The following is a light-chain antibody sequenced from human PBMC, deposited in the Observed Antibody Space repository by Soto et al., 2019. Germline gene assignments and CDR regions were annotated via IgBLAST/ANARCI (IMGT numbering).Light chain of an antibody. Sequence: QSALTQPRSVSGSPGQSVTISCTGTSSDVGGYNYVSWYQQHPGKAPKLMIYDVSKRPSGVPDRFSGSKSGNTASLTISGRQAADEADYYCCSYAGSYTYVFGTGTKLTVL. CDR2: DVS. J-gene: IGLJ1*01. CDR1: SSDVGGYNY. CDR3: CSYAGSYTYV. V-gene: IGLV2-11*01.